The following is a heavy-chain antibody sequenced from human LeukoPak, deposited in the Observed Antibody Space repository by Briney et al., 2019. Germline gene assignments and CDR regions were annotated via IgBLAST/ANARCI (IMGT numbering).Heavy chain of an antibody. CDR1: GFTFSVYY. V-gene: IGHV3-11*04. CDR2: ISSSGSTI. J-gene: IGHJ4*02. CDR3: ARPQAQYSSGWYDY. D-gene: IGHD6-19*01. Sequence: GGSLTLSCAASGFTFSVYYMSWIRQAPGKGLEWVSYISSSGSTIYYADSVKGRFTISRDNAKNSLYLQMNSLRAEDTAVYYCARPQAQYSSGWYDYWGQGTLVTVSS.